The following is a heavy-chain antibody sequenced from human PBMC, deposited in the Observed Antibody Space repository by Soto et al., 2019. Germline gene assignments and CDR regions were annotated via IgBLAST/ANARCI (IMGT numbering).Heavy chain of an antibody. V-gene: IGHV4-31*03. CDR3: AGAPDEYYFDS. Sequence: PSETLSLTCSVSGGSISTAGYFWGWIRQRPAMGLEWIGYIYYSGTTYYNPSLKSRLTISPDTSNNQFSLTLTSMTAADTAVYYCAGAPDEYYFDSWGQGTLVTVSS. J-gene: IGHJ4*02. CDR1: GGSISTAGYF. CDR2: IYYSGTT.